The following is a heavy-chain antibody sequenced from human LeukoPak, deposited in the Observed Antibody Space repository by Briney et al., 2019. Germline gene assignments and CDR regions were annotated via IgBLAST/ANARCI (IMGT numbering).Heavy chain of an antibody. CDR1: GYTFTGYY. CDR3: ARAVSTMVRGVINY. V-gene: IGHV1-2*02. J-gene: IGHJ4*02. D-gene: IGHD3-10*01. Sequence: ASVKVSCKASGYTFTGYYMHWVRQAPGQGLEWMGWINPNSGGTNYAQKFQGRVTMTRDTSISTAYMELSRLRSDDTAVYYCARAVSTMVRGVINYWGQGTLVTVSS. CDR2: INPNSGGT.